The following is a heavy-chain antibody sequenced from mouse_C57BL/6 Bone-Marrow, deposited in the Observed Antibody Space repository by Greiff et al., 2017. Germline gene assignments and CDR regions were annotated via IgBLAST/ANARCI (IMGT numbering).Heavy chain of an antibody. D-gene: IGHD1-1*01. J-gene: IGHJ3*01. CDR2: IYPGSGNT. CDR3: ARHGSSYDWFAY. CDR1: GYTFTDYY. V-gene: IGHV1-76*01. Sequence: VQLQQSGAELVRPGASVKLSCKASGYTFTDYYINWVKQTPGQGLEWIARIYPGSGNTYYNEKFKGKATLTAEKSSSTAYMQLSSLTSEDSAVYFCARHGSSYDWFAYWGQGTLVTVSA.